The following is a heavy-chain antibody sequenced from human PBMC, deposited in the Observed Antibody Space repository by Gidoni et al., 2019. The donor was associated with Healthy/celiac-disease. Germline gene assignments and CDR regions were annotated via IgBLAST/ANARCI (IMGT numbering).Heavy chain of an antibody. V-gene: IGHV3-48*02. CDR1: GFTFSIYS. D-gene: IGHD3-22*01. CDR3: ASGTENYYDSSGYYYAEFDY. J-gene: IGHJ4*02. Sequence: EVQLVESGGCLVQPGVSLRLSCSASGFTFSIYSINWVRQAPGKGLEWVSYISSSSSTIYYADSVKGRFTIYRDNAKNSLYLQMNSRRDEDTAVYYCASGTENYYDSSGYYYAEFDYWGQGTLVTVSS. CDR2: ISSSSSTI.